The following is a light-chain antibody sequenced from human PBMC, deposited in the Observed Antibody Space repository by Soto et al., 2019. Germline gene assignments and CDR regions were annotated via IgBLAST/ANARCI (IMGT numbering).Light chain of an antibody. CDR3: QQLNTYPFT. J-gene: IGKJ4*01. Sequence: DIQLTQSPSFLSASVGDRVTITCRASQGISSYLAWYQQKPGKAPKLLIYAASTLQSGVPSRFSGSESGTEFTLTISSLQPGDFATYYCQQLNTYPFTFGGGTKVDI. CDR2: AAS. V-gene: IGKV1-9*01. CDR1: QGISSY.